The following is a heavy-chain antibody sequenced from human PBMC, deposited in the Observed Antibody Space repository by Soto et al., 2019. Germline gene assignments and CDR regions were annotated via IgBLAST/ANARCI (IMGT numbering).Heavy chain of an antibody. CDR2: IYYSGST. CDR1: GGSISSGDYY. Sequence: ASETLSLTCTVSGGSISSGDYYWSWIRQPPGKGLEWIGYIYYSGSTYYNPSLKSRVTISVDTSKNQFSLKLSSVTAADTAVYYCASGPMTYYYDSSGYYNDYWGQGTLVTVSS. V-gene: IGHV4-30-4*01. J-gene: IGHJ4*02. D-gene: IGHD3-22*01. CDR3: ASGPMTYYYDSSGYYNDY.